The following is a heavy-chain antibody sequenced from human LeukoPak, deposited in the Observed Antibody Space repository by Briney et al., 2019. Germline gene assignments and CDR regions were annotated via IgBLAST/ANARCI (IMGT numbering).Heavy chain of an antibody. V-gene: IGHV3-33*06. D-gene: IGHD4-17*01. CDR3: AKDRATVTHNWFDP. CDR1: GFTFSSYG. Sequence: GRSLRLSCAASGFTFSSYGMHWVRQAPGKGLEWVAVIWYDGSNKYYADSVKGRFTISRDNSKNTLYLQMNSLRAEDTAVYYCAKDRATVTHNWFDPWGQGTLVTVSS. J-gene: IGHJ5*02. CDR2: IWYDGSNK.